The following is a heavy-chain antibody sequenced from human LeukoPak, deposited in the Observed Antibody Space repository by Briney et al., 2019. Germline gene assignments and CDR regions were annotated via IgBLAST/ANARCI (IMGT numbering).Heavy chain of an antibody. V-gene: IGHV3-23*01. Sequence: SGGSTYYADSVKGRFTISRDNSKNTLYLQMNSLRAEDTAVYYCAKVLGGADFWSGSALFDYWGQGTLVTVSS. J-gene: IGHJ4*02. D-gene: IGHD3-3*01. CDR3: AKVLGGADFWSGSALFDY. CDR2: SGGST.